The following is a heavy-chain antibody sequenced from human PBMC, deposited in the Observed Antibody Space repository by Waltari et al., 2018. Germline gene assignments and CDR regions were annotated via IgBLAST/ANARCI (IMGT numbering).Heavy chain of an antibody. CDR1: GFALRGYE. Sequence: EVHLVESGGGLVQPGGSLRLPCAASGFALRGYEMNWVRQAPGKGLEWISYISSTGDTIYYADSVKGRFTISRDNAKNTLYLQMKRLRADDTALYYCARGIAADGGGGYWGQGILVTVSS. D-gene: IGHD6-13*01. CDR3: ARGIAADGGGGY. J-gene: IGHJ4*02. CDR2: ISSTGDTI. V-gene: IGHV3-48*03.